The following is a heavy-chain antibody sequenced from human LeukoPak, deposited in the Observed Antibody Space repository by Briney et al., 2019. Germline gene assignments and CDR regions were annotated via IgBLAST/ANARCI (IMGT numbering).Heavy chain of an antibody. CDR2: ITSGDRT. CDR1: GFTLSNYA. J-gene: IGHJ4*02. CDR3: AREAFYSSGWFSLFGY. V-gene: IGHV3-23*01. D-gene: IGHD6-19*01. Sequence: GGSLRLSCAASGFTLSNYAMSWVRQAPGKGLEWVSIITSGDRTYYAHSVKGRFTISRDNSKNTLYLQTSSLRAEDTAVYYCAREAFYSSGWFSLFGYWGQGTLVTDSS.